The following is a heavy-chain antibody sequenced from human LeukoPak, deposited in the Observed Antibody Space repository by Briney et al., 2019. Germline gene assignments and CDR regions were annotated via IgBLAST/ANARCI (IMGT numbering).Heavy chain of an antibody. CDR2: IYYSVST. J-gene: IGHJ4*02. CDR3: AIKGSYFSGVDY. CDR1: GGSLSIYS. D-gene: IGHD1-26*01. Sequence: SQSLSLTCTVSGGSLSIYSAGWIRHPPRKGLEWVGYIYYSVSTHYNPSLKSRVTISVDTSKNQFSLRRSSVTAADTAVYHCAIKGSYFSGVDYWGQGTLVSVSP. V-gene: IGHV4-59*08.